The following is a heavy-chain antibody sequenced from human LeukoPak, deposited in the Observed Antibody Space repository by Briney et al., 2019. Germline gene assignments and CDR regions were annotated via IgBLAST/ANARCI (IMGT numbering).Heavy chain of an antibody. CDR2: IISSGSTI. CDR1: GLTCCIYD. Sequence: GGPQRLFCAASGLTCCIYDMNWVRQAPGKGLEGVSYIISSGSTIYYADSVKGRFTISRENAKNSLYLQMNSLRAEDTAVSYCAELGITMIGGVWGKGTTVSISS. V-gene: IGHV3-48*03. D-gene: IGHD3-10*02. CDR3: AELGITMIGGV. J-gene: IGHJ6*04.